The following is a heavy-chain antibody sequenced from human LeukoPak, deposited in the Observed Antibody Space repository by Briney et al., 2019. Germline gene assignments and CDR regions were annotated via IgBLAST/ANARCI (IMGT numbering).Heavy chain of an antibody. Sequence: TPSETLSLTCAVYGGSFSGYYWSWIRQPPGKGLEWIGEINHSGSTNYNPSLKSRVTISVDTSKNQFSLKLSSVTAADTAVYYCARLARWYGSGSYGIDYWGQGTLVTVSS. CDR2: INHSGST. V-gene: IGHV4-34*01. CDR3: ARLARWYGSGSYGIDY. CDR1: GGSFSGYY. D-gene: IGHD3-10*01. J-gene: IGHJ4*02.